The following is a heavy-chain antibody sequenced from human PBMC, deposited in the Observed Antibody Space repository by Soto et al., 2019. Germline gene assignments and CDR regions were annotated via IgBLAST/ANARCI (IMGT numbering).Heavy chain of an antibody. CDR1: GYTFTGYY. V-gene: IGHV1-2*02. Sequence: QVQLVQSGAEVKKPGASVKVSCKASGYTFTGYYMHWVRQAPGQGLEWMGWINPNSGGTNYAQKFQGRVTLTRDTSISTAYMELSRLRSDDTAVYYCARGRMVRGVKYYYYGMDVWGQGTTVTVSS. J-gene: IGHJ6*02. CDR3: ARGRMVRGVKYYYYGMDV. D-gene: IGHD3-10*01. CDR2: INPNSGGT.